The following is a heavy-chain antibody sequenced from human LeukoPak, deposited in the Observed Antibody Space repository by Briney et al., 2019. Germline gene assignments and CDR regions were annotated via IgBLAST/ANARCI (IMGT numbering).Heavy chain of an antibody. CDR2: INHSGST. CDR1: GGSFSGYY. J-gene: IGHJ4*02. V-gene: IGHV4-34*01. Sequence: PSETLSLTCAVYGGSFSGYYWSWIRQPPRKGLEWIGEINHSGSTNYNPSLKSRVTISGDTSKKQFSLKLSSVTAADTAVYYCARGPQTYYDILTGLSFWGQGTLVTVSS. CDR3: ARGPQTYYDILTGLSF. D-gene: IGHD3-9*01.